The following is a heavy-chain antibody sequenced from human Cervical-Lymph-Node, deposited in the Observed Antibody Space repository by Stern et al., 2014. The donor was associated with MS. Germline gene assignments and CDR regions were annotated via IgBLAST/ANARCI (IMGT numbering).Heavy chain of an antibody. Sequence: QVQLMQSGAEVKKPGSSVKVSCKASGGTFSSYAISWVRQAPGQGLEWMGGIIPIFGTANYAQKFQGRVTITADESTSTAYMELSSLRSEDTAVYYCARVYCSSTSCPLRYYYYYGMDVWGQGTTVTVSS. CDR2: IIPIFGTA. V-gene: IGHV1-69*01. CDR3: ARVYCSSTSCPLRYYYYYGMDV. CDR1: GGTFSSYA. J-gene: IGHJ6*02. D-gene: IGHD2-2*01.